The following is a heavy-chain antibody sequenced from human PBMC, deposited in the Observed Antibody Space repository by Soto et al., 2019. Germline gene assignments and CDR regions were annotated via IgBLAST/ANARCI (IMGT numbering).Heavy chain of an antibody. CDR1: GGSISSGGYY. CDR3: ARFYSRDFPDY. Sequence: QVQLQESGPGLVKPSQTLSLTCTVSGGSISSGGYYWSWIRQHPGKGLEWIGYIYYRGSTYYNTSLKSRVTISVDTSKNQFSLKLSSVTAADTAVYYCARFYSRDFPDYWGQGTLVTVSS. D-gene: IGHD4-4*01. V-gene: IGHV4-31*03. CDR2: IYYRGST. J-gene: IGHJ4*02.